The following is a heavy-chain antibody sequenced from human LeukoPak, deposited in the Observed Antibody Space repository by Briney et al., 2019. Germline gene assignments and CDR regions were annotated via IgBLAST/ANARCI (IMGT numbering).Heavy chain of an antibody. V-gene: IGHV4-59*01. J-gene: IGHJ4*02. CDR1: NDSFSNYY. CDR2: VYYTDKT. Sequence: SETLSLTCTVSNDSFSNYYWTWIRQSPGKALEWIGYVYYTDKTHYNPSLKSRVFISADTSQNQFSLRLSSVTAADTAVYYCARASMRRRDGYNRHYEIDYWGQGTLVTVTS. D-gene: IGHD5-24*01. CDR3: ARASMRRRDGYNRHYEIDY.